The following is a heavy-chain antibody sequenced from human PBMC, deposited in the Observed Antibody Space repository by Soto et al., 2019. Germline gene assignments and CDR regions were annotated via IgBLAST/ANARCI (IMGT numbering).Heavy chain of an antibody. CDR1: GGSISSSSYY. V-gene: IGHV4-39*01. D-gene: IGHD2-15*01. CDR2: IYYSGST. CDR3: ARHTPAISISDH. Sequence: QLQLQESGPGLVKPSETLSLTCTVSGGSISSSSYYWGWIRQPPGKGLEWIGSIYYSGSTYYNPSRKSRVPISVDTSKNQFSRKLSSVTAADTAVYYWARHTPAISISDHWGQGTLVTVSS. J-gene: IGHJ4*02.